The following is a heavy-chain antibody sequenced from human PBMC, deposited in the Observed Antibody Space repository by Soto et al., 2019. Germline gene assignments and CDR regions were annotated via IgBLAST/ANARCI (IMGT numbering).Heavy chain of an antibody. CDR3: ARSGYSYGPNPLLY. D-gene: IGHD5-18*01. Sequence: QVQLQESGPGLVKPSQTLSLTCTVSGGSISSGGYYWSWIRQHPGKGLEWIGYIYYSGSTYYNPSLTRVITISVDTSKNQFSLKLSSVTAADTAVYYCARSGYSYGPNPLLYWGQGTLVTVSS. CDR2: IYYSGST. J-gene: IGHJ4*02. V-gene: IGHV4-31*01. CDR1: GGSISSGGYY.